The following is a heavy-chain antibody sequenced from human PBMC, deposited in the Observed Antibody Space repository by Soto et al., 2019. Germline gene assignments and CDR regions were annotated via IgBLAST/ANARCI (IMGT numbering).Heavy chain of an antibody. J-gene: IGHJ4*02. D-gene: IGHD3-10*02. CDR2: MSYDGSDT. CDR1: GVIVSNNG. CDR3: TIVRVADSALDH. Sequence: GGSLKLSCVGSGVIVSNNGMHWVRQTPGKGLEWVAFMSYDGSDTFYADSVKGRFTISRDNSKNTLFLHMSNLRAEDTAMYYCTIVRVADSALDHWGQGTLVTVSS. V-gene: IGHV3-30*02.